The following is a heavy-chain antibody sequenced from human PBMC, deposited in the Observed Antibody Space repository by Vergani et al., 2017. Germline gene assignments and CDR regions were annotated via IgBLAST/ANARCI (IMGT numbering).Heavy chain of an antibody. D-gene: IGHD5-12*01. J-gene: IGHJ6*04. CDR1: GFSFSSHA. Sequence: VQLAESGGGRVQPGRSLRLSCAASGFSFSSHAIHWVRQAPGKGLEWVAVISNDGSKKYYADSVKGRFTISRDNSKNTLDLQMNSLRTQDTAVYYCAKANPRNSGYDYLYYYHAMDVWGKGTTVTVSS. V-gene: IGHV3-30*18. CDR2: ISNDGSKK. CDR3: AKANPRNSGYDYLYYYHAMDV.